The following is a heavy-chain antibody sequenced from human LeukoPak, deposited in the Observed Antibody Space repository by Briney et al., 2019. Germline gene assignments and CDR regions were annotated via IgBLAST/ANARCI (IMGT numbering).Heavy chain of an antibody. V-gene: IGHV4-38-2*02. Sequence: SETLSLTCTVSGYSISSGYYWGWIRQPPGKGLEWIGSIYHSGSTYYNPSLKSRVTISVDTSKNQFSLKLSSVTAADTAVYYCARDRGSRVAAAAPIDYWGQGTLVTVSS. CDR3: ARDRGSRVAAAAPIDY. CDR2: IYHSGST. D-gene: IGHD6-13*01. J-gene: IGHJ4*02. CDR1: GYSISSGYY.